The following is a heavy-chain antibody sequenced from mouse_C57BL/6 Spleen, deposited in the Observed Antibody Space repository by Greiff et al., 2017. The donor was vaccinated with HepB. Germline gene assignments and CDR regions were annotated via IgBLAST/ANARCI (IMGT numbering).Heavy chain of an antibody. CDR2: ISYDGSN. CDR3: ARLNDDDEGLDY. V-gene: IGHV3-6*01. CDR1: GYSITSGYY. Sequence: EVKLEESGPGLVKPSQSLSLTCSVTGYSITSGYYWNWIRQFPGNKLEWMGYISYDGSNNYNPSLKNRISITRDTSKNQFFLKLNSVTTEDTATYYWARLNDDDEGLDYWGQGTTLTVSS. D-gene: IGHD2-4*01. J-gene: IGHJ2*01.